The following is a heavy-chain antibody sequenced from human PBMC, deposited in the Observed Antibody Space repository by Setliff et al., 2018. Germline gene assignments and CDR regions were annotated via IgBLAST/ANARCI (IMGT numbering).Heavy chain of an antibody. J-gene: IGHJ4*02. CDR1: GFSFSNYA. CDR2: TQFDGNDR. D-gene: IGHD3-10*01. Sequence: LRLSCAASGFSFSNYAMHWVRQAPGRGLEWVAFTQFDGNDRYFADSVKGRFTISRDNSKYTLYLQMNSLRVEDSGRYYCAKSSGSSSATNLEYLGPGTLVTVSS. CDR3: AKSSGSSSATNLEY. V-gene: IGHV3-30*02.